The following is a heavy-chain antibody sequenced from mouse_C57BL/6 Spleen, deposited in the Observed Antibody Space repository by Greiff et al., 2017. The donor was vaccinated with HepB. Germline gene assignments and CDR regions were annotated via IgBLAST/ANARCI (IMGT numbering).Heavy chain of an antibody. V-gene: IGHV1-81*01. CDR3: ARSDGSSYSAWFAY. CDR1: GYTFTSYG. CDR2: IYPRSGNT. J-gene: IGHJ3*01. D-gene: IGHD1-1*01. Sequence: VQVVESGAELARPGASVKLSCKASGYTFTSYGISWVKQRTGQGLEWIGEIYPRSGNTYYNEKFKGKATLTADKSSSTAYMELRSLTSEDSAVYFCARSDGSSYSAWFAYWGQGTLVTVSA.